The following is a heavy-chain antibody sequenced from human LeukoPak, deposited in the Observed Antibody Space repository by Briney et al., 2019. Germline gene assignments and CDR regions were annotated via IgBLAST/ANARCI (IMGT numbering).Heavy chain of an antibody. CDR2: IYYSGST. D-gene: IGHD2-15*01. V-gene: IGHV4-39*01. CDR1: GGSISSSSYY. Sequence: SETLSLTCTVSGGSISSSSYYWGWIRQPPGKGLEWIGSIYYSGSTYYNPSLKSRVTISVDTSKNQFSLKLSSVTAADTAVYYCARGSSGGPVYNWFDPWGQGTLVTVSS. J-gene: IGHJ5*02. CDR3: ARGSSGGPVYNWFDP.